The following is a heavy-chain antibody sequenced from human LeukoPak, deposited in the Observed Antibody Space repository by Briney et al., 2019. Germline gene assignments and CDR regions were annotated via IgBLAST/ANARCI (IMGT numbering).Heavy chain of an antibody. V-gene: IGHV1-18*01. CDR1: GYTFTSYG. J-gene: IGHJ3*02. D-gene: IGHD3-22*01. Sequence: GASVKVSCKASGYTFTSYGISWVRQAPGQGLEWMGWISAYNGNTNYAQKLQGRVTMTTDTSTSTAYMELRSLRSDDTAVYYCERERDDSSGYYRDAFDIWGQGTMVTVSS. CDR3: ERERDDSSGYYRDAFDI. CDR2: ISAYNGNT.